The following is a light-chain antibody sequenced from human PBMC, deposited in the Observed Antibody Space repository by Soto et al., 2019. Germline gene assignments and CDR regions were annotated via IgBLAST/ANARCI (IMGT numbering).Light chain of an antibody. CDR3: QQYCSSVT. Sequence: EIVLTQSPGTLSLSPGERATLSCRASQSIRSHYLAWYQQKPGQAPRLLISGAHNRAPGIPDRFSGSESGTDFTLRISRLEPEDFAVYYCQQYCSSVTFGHGTKVEIK. J-gene: IGKJ1*01. CDR1: QSIRSHY. V-gene: IGKV3-20*01. CDR2: GAH.